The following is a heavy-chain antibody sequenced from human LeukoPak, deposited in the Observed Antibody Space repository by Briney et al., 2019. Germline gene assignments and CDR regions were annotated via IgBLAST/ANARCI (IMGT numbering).Heavy chain of an antibody. CDR1: GFTFSSYS. CDR2: ISSSSSYI. Sequence: PGGSLRLSCAASGFTFSSYSMNWVRQAPGKGLEWVSSISSSSSYIYYADSVKGRFTISRDNAKNSLYLQVNSLRAEDTAVYYCARDCSGGSCYGYYYMDVWGKGTTITVSS. D-gene: IGHD2-15*01. J-gene: IGHJ6*03. CDR3: ARDCSGGSCYGYYYMDV. V-gene: IGHV3-21*01.